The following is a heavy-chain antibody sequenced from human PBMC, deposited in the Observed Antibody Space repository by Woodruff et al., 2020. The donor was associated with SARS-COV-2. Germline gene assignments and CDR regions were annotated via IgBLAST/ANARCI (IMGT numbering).Heavy chain of an antibody. J-gene: IGHJ4*02. D-gene: IGHD2-2*01. V-gene: IGHV3-33*05. Sequence: PGKGLEWVAVISYDGSNKYYADSVKGRFTISRDDSKSIAYLQMNSLKTEDTAMYYCTRGHPLCGFTDSCFLDYWGQ. CDR3: TRGHPLCGFTDSCFLDY. CDR2: ISYDGSNK.